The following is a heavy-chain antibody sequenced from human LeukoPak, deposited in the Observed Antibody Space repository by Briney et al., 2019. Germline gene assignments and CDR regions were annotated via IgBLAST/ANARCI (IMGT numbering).Heavy chain of an antibody. Sequence: EGSLRLSCAASGFTFSHFGMHWVRQAPGKGLEWVAYTGYDGSNKYYADSMKGRFTISRDNSKNTLYLEMNSLRAEDTAVYYCVKGGDYGSGSYYNVYFYGMDVWGQGTTVIVSS. CDR1: GFTFSHFG. J-gene: IGHJ6*02. D-gene: IGHD3-10*01. CDR2: TGYDGSNK. CDR3: VKGGDYGSGSYYNVYFYGMDV. V-gene: IGHV3-30*02.